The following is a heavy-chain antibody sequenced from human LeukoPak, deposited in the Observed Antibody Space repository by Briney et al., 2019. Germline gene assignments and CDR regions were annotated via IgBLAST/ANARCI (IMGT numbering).Heavy chain of an antibody. J-gene: IGHJ4*02. CDR2: INQDGSVK. D-gene: IGHD1-1*01. CDR1: GFTFTIYY. V-gene: IGHV3-7*01. CDR3: ARENWSIDY. Sequence: GGSLRLSCAASGFTFTIYYMTWVRQAPGKGLEWVANINQDGSVKNYVDSVKGRFTFSRDNARNSVYLQMDSLTADDTAVYYCARENWSIDYWGQGTLVTVSS.